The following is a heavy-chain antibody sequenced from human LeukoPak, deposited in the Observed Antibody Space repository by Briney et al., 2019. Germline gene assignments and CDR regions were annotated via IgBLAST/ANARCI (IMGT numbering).Heavy chain of an antibody. V-gene: IGHV4-30-4*07. CDR2: FYYSGST. D-gene: IGHD3-3*01. CDR1: GGSISSGSYS. Sequence: SETLSLTCAVSGGSISSGSYSWSWIRQPPGKGLEWIGYFYYSGSTYYNPSLKSRVAISVDTSKNQFSLKLSSVTAADTAVYYCARDSQFYDFRSGYSHYYYYMDVWGKGTTVTVSS. J-gene: IGHJ6*03. CDR3: ARDSQFYDFRSGYSHYYYYMDV.